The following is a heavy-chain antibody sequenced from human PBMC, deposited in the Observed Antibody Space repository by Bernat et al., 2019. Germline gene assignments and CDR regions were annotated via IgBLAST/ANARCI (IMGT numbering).Heavy chain of an antibody. CDR1: GGSISGSDYY. V-gene: IGHV4-39*01. Sequence: QLQLQESGPGLVKPSETLSLTCSVSGGSISGSDYYWGWIRQPPGKGLEWIGGVHYSGATTYYSPSLRSRVTISIDASRNQFSLELSSVTAADTAVYDCARLPYYYGSGSFDYWGQGTLVTVSS. CDR3: ARLPYYYGSGSFDY. CDR2: VHYSGATT. J-gene: IGHJ4*02. D-gene: IGHD3-10*01.